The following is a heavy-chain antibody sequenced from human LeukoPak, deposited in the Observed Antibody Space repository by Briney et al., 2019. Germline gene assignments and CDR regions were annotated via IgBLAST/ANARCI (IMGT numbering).Heavy chain of an antibody. CDR2: ISAYNGNT. D-gene: IGHD4-23*01. CDR1: GYTFTRYG. V-gene: IGHV1-18*01. CDR3: ARDFTRTPGDYYYYYGMDV. Sequence: ASVKVSCKASGYTFTRYGISWVRQAPGQGLEWMGWISAYNGNTNYAQKLQGRVTMTTDTSTSTAYMELRSLRSDDTAVYYCARDFTRTPGDYYYYYGMDVWGQGTTVTVSS. J-gene: IGHJ6*02.